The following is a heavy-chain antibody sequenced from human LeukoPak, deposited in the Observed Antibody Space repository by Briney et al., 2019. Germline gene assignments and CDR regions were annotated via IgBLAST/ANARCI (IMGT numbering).Heavy chain of an antibody. CDR3: AREPPNSYYFDY. Sequence: ASVKVSCKASGYSFTTDNMHWMRQAPGQRLEWMGIIYSSGGSTSAQKFQGRVTMTRDTSTSTVYMELSSLRSEDTAVYYCAREPPNSYYFDYWGQGTLVTASS. CDR1: GYSFTTDN. J-gene: IGHJ4*02. V-gene: IGHV1-46*01. D-gene: IGHD2/OR15-2a*01. CDR2: IYSSGGST.